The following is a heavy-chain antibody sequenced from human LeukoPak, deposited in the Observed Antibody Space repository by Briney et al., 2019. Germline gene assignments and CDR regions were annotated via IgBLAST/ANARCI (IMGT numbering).Heavy chain of an antibody. CDR2: IYTSGST. J-gene: IGHJ3*02. D-gene: IGHD6-13*01. CDR3: ARDPPGYSSSWHAFDI. V-gene: IGHV4-61*02. CDR1: GGSISSGSHY. Sequence: PSETLSLTCTVSGGSISSGSHYWSWIRQPAGKGLEWIGRIYTSGSTNYNPSLKSRVTISVDTSKNQFSLKLISVTAADTAVYYCARDPPGYSSSWHAFDIWGQGTMVTVSS.